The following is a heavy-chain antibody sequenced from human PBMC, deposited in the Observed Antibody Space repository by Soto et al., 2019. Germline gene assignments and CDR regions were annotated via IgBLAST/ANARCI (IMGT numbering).Heavy chain of an antibody. J-gene: IGHJ5*02. CDR2: IYNSGST. D-gene: IGHD3-22*01. Sequence: SETLSLTCTVSGGSISSYYWSWIRQPPGKGLEWIGYIYNSGSTNYNPSLKSRVTISVDTSKNQFSLKLSSVTAADTAVYYCARDGNYYDSSGYYYKAWFDPWGQGTLVTVSS. CDR3: ARDGNYYDSSGYYYKAWFDP. V-gene: IGHV4-59*01. CDR1: GGSISSYY.